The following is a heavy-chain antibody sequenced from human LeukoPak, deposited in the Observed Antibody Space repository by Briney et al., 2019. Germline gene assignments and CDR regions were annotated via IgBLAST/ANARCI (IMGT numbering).Heavy chain of an antibody. D-gene: IGHD1-1*01. J-gene: IGHJ6*02. CDR2: XTXXNGET. V-gene: IGHV1-18*01. CDR1: GYTFTTYG. Sequence: ASVTVSCKASGYTFTTYGLSWVRQAPGQGLEWMGWXTXXNGETNYAQKLQGRVTITTDTSTSTAYMELRHLRSDDTAVYYCARDRLGTQVSHYHYYAMDVWGQGTTVTVSS. CDR3: ARDRLGTQVSHYHYYAMDV.